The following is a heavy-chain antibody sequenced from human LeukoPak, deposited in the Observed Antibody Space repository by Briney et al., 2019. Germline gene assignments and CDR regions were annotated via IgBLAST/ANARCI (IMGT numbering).Heavy chain of an antibody. D-gene: IGHD2-2*01. CDR2: SHYSGNT. J-gene: IGHJ6*03. CDR1: GGSTDSHY. CDR3: VRCRSAWDYYYYMDV. Sequence: SETLSLTCSISGGSTDSHYWSWIRQPPGKGLEWIGFSHYSGNTNYNPSLKSRVTISLDTSKTQFSLKLSAVTAADTAVYYCVRCRSAWDYYYYMDVWGEGTTVIVSS. V-gene: IGHV4-59*11.